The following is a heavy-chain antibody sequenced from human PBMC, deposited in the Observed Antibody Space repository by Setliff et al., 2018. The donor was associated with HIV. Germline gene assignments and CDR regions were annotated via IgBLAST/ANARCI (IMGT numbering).Heavy chain of an antibody. D-gene: IGHD3-22*01. CDR1: RGTFNNYA. Sequence: SVKVSCKAARGTFNNYALSWVRQAPGQGLEWMGGIIPILDVPNYAQKFQGRVTISADKVTNTAYMELTTLRSEDTAVYYCARDDHYYDMGSILSDWYFDLWGRGIQVTVSS. V-gene: IGHV1-69*10. CDR2: IIPILDVP. J-gene: IGHJ2*01. CDR3: ARDDHYYDMGSILSDWYFDL.